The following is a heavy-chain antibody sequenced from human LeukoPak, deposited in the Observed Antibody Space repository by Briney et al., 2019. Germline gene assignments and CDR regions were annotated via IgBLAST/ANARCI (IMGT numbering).Heavy chain of an antibody. CDR2: IIPIFGTA. D-gene: IGHD3-10*01. Sequence: ASVKVSCKPSLGIFSSYAISWVRQAPGHGLEWMGGIIPIFGTANYAQKFQGRVTITADESTSTAYMELSSLRSEDTAVYYCARVGGTMVRDAFDIWGQGTMVTVSS. J-gene: IGHJ3*02. CDR3: ARVGGTMVRDAFDI. V-gene: IGHV1-69*01. CDR1: LGIFSSYA.